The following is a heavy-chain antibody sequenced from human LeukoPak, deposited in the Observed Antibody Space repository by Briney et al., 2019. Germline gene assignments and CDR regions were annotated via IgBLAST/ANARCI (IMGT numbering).Heavy chain of an antibody. V-gene: IGHV3-23*01. D-gene: IGHD3-22*01. CDR3: AKESDNYYDSSGPFDY. CDR1: GFTFSSYA. CDR2: ISGSGGST. Sequence: AGRSLRLSCAASGFTFSSYAMSWVRQAPGKGLEWVSAISGSGGSTYYADSVKGRFTISRDNSKNTLYLQMNSLRAEGTAVYYCAKESDNYYDSSGPFDYWGQGTLVTVSS. J-gene: IGHJ4*02.